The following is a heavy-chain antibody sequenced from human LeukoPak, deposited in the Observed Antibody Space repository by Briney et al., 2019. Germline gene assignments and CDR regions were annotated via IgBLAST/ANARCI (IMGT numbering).Heavy chain of an antibody. Sequence: GGSLRLSCAASGFTFSSYGMHWVRQAPGKGLEWVAAISYDGSNKYYVDSVKGRFTISRDNSKNTLYLQMNSLRAEDTAVYYCAKGRSGSSWYRFDYWGQGTLVTVSS. CDR3: AKGRSGSSWYRFDY. CDR2: ISYDGSNK. V-gene: IGHV3-30*18. J-gene: IGHJ4*02. D-gene: IGHD6-13*01. CDR1: GFTFSSYG.